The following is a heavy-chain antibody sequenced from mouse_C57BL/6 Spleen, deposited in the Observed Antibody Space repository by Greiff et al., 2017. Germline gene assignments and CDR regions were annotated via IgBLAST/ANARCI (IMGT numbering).Heavy chain of an antibody. V-gene: IGHV1-64*01. CDR3: ARSDYGSSGY. Sequence: QVQLKQPGAELVKPGASVKLSCKASGYTFTSYWMHWVKQRPGQGLEWIGMIHPNSGSTNYNEKFKSKATLTVDKSSSTAYMQLSSLTSEDSAVYYCARSDYGSSGYWGQGTTLTVSS. CDR2: IHPNSGST. J-gene: IGHJ2*01. CDR1: GYTFTSYW. D-gene: IGHD1-1*01.